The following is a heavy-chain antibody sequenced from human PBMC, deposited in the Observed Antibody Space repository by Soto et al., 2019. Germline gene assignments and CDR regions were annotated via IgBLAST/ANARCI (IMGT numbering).Heavy chain of an antibody. J-gene: IGHJ6*02. V-gene: IGHV3-23*01. CDR1: GFTFSSYA. CDR3: AKGLGTYCSGGSCYSLNYGMDV. Sequence: GGSLRLSCAASGFTFSSYAMSWVRQAPGKGLEWVSAISGSGGSTYYADSVKGRFTISRDNSKNTLYLQMNSLRAEDTAVYYCAKGLGTYCSGGSCYSLNYGMDVWGQGTTVTV. D-gene: IGHD2-15*01. CDR2: ISGSGGST.